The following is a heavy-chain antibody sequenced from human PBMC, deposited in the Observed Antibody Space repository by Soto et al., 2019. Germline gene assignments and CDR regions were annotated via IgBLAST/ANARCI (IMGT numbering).Heavy chain of an antibody. J-gene: IGHJ6*02. Sequence: AAVKVSCKASGYTFTSYGISWVRQAPGQGLEWMGWISAYNGNTNYAQKLQGRVTMTTDTSTSTAHMELRSLRSDDTAVYYCARDTPIVVSRDGMDVWGQGTPVTVS. CDR1: GYTFTSYG. CDR3: ARDTPIVVSRDGMDV. CDR2: ISAYNGNT. V-gene: IGHV1-18*04. D-gene: IGHD2-15*01.